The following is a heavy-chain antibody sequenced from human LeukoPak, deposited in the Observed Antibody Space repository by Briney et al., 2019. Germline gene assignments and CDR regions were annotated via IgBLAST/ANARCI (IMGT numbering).Heavy chain of an antibody. Sequence: PGGSLRLSCAASGFTFSSYSMNWVRQAPGKGLEWVSSISSSSSYMYYADSVKGRFTISRDNAKNSLYLQLNSLRAEDTAVYYCARHDGDAFDIWGQGTMVTVSS. CDR1: GFTFSSYS. J-gene: IGHJ3*02. V-gene: IGHV3-21*01. D-gene: IGHD3-16*01. CDR3: ARHDGDAFDI. CDR2: ISSSSSYM.